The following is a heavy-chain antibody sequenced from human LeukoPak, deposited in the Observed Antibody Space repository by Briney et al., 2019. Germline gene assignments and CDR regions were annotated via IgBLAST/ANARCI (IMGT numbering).Heavy chain of an antibody. CDR2: IKGDGIST. Sequence: GGSRSLSCAASGFGFSSNLMYWVRHSPVQGLVWVSRIKGDGISTNYADSVKGRFTISRDIAKNTLYLQMNSLRAEDTGVYYCAKDHYWSIDYWGRGTLVTVSS. D-gene: IGHD3-3*01. V-gene: IGHV3-74*01. J-gene: IGHJ4*02. CDR1: GFGFSSNL. CDR3: AKDHYWSIDY.